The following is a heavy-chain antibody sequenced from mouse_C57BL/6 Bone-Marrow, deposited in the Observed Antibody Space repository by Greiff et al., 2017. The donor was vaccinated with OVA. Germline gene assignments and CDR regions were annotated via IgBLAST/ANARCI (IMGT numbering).Heavy chain of an antibody. CDR2: IDPSDSYT. D-gene: IGHD1-1*01. V-gene: IGHV1-50*01. J-gene: IGHJ3*01. CDR1: GYTFTSYW. Sequence: QVQLQQSGAELVKPGASVKLSCKASGYTFTSYWMQWVKQRPGQGLEWIGEIDPSDSYTNYNQKFKGKATLTVDTSSSTAYMQLSSLTSEDSAVYYCAREDYYGSSYAWFAYWGQGTLVTVSA. CDR3: AREDYYGSSYAWFAY.